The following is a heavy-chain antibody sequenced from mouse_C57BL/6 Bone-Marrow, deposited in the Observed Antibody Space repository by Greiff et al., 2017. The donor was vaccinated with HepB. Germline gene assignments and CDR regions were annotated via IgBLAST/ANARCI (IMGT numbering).Heavy chain of an antibody. V-gene: IGHV1-75*01. CDR2: IFPGSGST. CDR1: GYTFTDYY. CDR3: ARNYFDY. J-gene: IGHJ2*01. Sequence: QVQLQQSGPELVKPGASVKISCKASGYTFTDYYINWVKQRPGQGLEWIGWIFPGSGSTYYKEKFKGKATLTVDKSSSTAYMELARLTSEDSAVYYCARNYFDYWGQGTTLTVSS.